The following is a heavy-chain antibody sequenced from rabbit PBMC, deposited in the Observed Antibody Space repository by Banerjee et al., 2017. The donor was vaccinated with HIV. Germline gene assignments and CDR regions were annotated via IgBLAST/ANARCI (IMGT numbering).Heavy chain of an antibody. CDR2: IYAGSSGST. J-gene: IGHJ4*01. Sequence: QQQLEESGGGLVKPGGTLTLTCKASGIDFSSYYYMCWVRQAPGKGLELIACIYAGSSGSTYYASWANGRFTISSHNAQNTLYLQLNSLTAADTATYFCARGYYYTYGYAGYAYDVWGPGTLVTVS. D-gene: IGHD6-1*01. V-gene: IGHV1S43*01. CDR3: ARGYYYTYGYAGYAYDV. CDR1: GIDFSSYYY.